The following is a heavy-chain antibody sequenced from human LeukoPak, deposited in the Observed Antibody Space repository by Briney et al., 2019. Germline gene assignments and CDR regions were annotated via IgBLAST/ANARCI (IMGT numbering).Heavy chain of an antibody. CDR2: IKQDGSQR. CDR1: GFTFGDYW. D-gene: IGHD6-6*01. Sequence: GGSLRLSCTASGFTFGDYWMTWVRQAPGKGPEWVANIKQDGSQRYYVDSVRGRFTISRDNAKNSLFLQMNGLRAEDTAVYYCARRGGSSSRRSPIDYWGQGTLVTVSS. CDR3: ARRGGSSSRRSPIDY. J-gene: IGHJ4*02. V-gene: IGHV3-7*01.